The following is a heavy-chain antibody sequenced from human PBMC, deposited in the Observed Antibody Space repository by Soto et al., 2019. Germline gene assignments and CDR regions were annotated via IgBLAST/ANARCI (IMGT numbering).Heavy chain of an antibody. CDR2: IIPIFGTA. J-gene: IGHJ3*02. CDR1: GGTFSSYA. Sequence: ASVKVSCKASGGTFSSYAISWVRQAPGQGLEWMGGIIPIFGTANYAQKFQGRVTITADESTSTAYMELSSLRSEDTAVYYCARGKFAKIKGPDAFDIWGQGTMVTVSS. V-gene: IGHV1-69*13. CDR3: ARGKFAKIKGPDAFDI. D-gene: IGHD2-21*01.